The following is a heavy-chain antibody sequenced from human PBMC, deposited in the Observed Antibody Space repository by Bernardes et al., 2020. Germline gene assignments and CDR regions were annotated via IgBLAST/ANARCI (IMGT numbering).Heavy chain of an antibody. CDR1: GYIFTSYG. J-gene: IGHJ4*02. Sequence: ASVKVSCKASGYIFTSYGISWVRQAPGQGLEWMGWISVFNNNTNYIQKFQGRVTMTTDTSTSTAYMELRSLRSDDTAVYYCARAGYSSSWDYFDYWGQGTLVTVSS. CDR3: ARAGYSSSWDYFDY. CDR2: ISVFNNNT. V-gene: IGHV1-18*01. D-gene: IGHD6-13*01.